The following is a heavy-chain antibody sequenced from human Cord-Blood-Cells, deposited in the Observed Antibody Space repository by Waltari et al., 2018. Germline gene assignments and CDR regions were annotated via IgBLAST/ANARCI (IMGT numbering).Heavy chain of an antibody. V-gene: IGHV1-2*02. CDR2: INPNGGGT. CDR1: GYTFTGYY. Sequence: QVQLVQSGAEVKKPGASVKVSCKASGYTFTGYYMHWVRQAPGQGLEWRGWINPNGGGTNYAQKFQGRVTMTRDTSISTAYMELSRLRSDDTAVYYCARVKIAAAGTDWGQGTLVTVSS. J-gene: IGHJ4*02. D-gene: IGHD6-13*01. CDR3: ARVKIAAAGTD.